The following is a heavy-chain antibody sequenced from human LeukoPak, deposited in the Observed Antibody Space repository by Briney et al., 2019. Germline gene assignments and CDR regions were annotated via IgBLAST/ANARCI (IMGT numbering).Heavy chain of an antibody. D-gene: IGHD2-15*01. J-gene: IGHJ6*02. CDR2: IIPIFGIA. CDR3: ARDVGYCSGGSCYPPYGMDV. Sequence: GSSVKVSCKASGGTFSSYAISWVRQAPGQGLGWMGRIIPIFGIANYAQKFQGRVTITADKSTSTAYMELSSLRSEDTAVYYCARDVGYCSGGSCYPPYGMDVWGQGTTVTVSS. V-gene: IGHV1-69*04. CDR1: GGTFSSYA.